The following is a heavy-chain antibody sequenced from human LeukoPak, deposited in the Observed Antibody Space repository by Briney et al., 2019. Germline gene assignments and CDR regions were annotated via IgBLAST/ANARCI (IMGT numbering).Heavy chain of an antibody. CDR3: ARGTTVILRYYYYGMDV. D-gene: IGHD4-11*01. Sequence: GASVNVSCTVSGYTLTELSMHWVRQAPGKGLEWMGWINAGNGNTKYSQKFQGRVTITRDTSASTAYMELSSLRSEDTAVYYCARGTTVILRYYYYGMDVWGQGTTVTVSS. J-gene: IGHJ6*02. CDR1: GYTLTELS. CDR2: INAGNGNT. V-gene: IGHV1-3*01.